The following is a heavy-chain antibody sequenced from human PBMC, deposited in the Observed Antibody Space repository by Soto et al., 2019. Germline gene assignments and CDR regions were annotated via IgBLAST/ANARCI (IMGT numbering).Heavy chain of an antibody. CDR2: ISSSSSYI. CDR3: ALITMVRGELDY. V-gene: IGHV3-21*01. CDR1: GFTFSSYS. J-gene: IGHJ4*02. Sequence: EVPLVESGGGLVKPGGSLRLSCAASGFTFSSYSMNWVRQAPGTGLEWVSYISSSSSYIYYADSVKGRFTISRDNAKNSLYLRMNSVRAADTAVYCCALITMVRGELDYWGQGTLVTVSS. D-gene: IGHD3-10*01.